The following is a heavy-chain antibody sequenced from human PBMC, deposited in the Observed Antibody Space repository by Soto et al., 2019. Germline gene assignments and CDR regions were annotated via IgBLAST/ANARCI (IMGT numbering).Heavy chain of an antibody. V-gene: IGHV5-51*01. J-gene: IGHJ6*02. CDR2: IYPGDSDT. Sequence: GESLKISCKGSGYSFTSYWIGWVRQMPGKGLEWMGIIYPGDSDTRYSPSFQGQVTISADKSISTAYLQWSSLKASDTAMYYCARHGTSRGKHIFHDYGDPFFSNYYYGMDVWGQGTTVTVSS. CDR1: GYSFTSYW. CDR3: ARHGTSRGKHIFHDYGDPFFSNYYYGMDV. D-gene: IGHD4-17*01.